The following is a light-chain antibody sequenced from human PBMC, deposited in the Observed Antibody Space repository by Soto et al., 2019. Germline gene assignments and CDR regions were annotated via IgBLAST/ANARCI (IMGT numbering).Light chain of an antibody. V-gene: IGKV3-15*01. Sequence: EIVMTQSRATLSVSPGERATLSCRASQSVSSNLAWYQQKPGQAPRLLIYGASTRATGIPARFSGSGSGTEFTLTISSPQSEDFAVYYCQQYNNWTFGQGTKVDIK. J-gene: IGKJ1*01. CDR3: QQYNNWT. CDR1: QSVSSN. CDR2: GAS.